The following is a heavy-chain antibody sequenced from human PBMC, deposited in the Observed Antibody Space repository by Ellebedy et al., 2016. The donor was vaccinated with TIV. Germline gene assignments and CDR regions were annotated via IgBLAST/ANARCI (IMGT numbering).Heavy chain of an antibody. V-gene: IGHV3-48*03. CDR3: AKDKERAVPGTGYLRH. CDR1: GFSFSRYE. CDR2: ISDTGNTI. D-gene: IGHD6-19*01. Sequence: GESLKISCVASGFSFSRYEMNWVRQAPGKGLEWVSYISDTGNTIYYADSVKGRFTISRDNAENSLFLQMNSLRAEDTALYFCAKDKERAVPGTGYLRHWGQGTLVTVSS. J-gene: IGHJ1*01.